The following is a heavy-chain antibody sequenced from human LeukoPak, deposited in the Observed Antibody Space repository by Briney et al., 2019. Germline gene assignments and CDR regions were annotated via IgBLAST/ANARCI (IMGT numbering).Heavy chain of an antibody. J-gene: IGHJ4*02. D-gene: IGHD6-13*01. CDR1: GFTFSSYG. Sequence: PGRSLRLSCAASGFTFSSYGMHWVRQAPGKGLEWVAFIRYDGSNKYYADSVKGRFTISRDNSKNTLYLQMNSLRAEDTAVYYCAKDRGIAAALDYWGQGTLVTVSS. CDR3: AKDRGIAAALDY. CDR2: IRYDGSNK. V-gene: IGHV3-30*02.